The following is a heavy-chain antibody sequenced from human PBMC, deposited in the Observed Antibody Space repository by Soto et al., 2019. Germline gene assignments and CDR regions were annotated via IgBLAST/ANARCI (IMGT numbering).Heavy chain of an antibody. CDR1: GFSFSGSA. V-gene: IGHV3-73*01. Sequence: PGGSLRLSCAASGFSFSGSAMHWVRQASGKGLEWVGRIRSKPNNYATEYAASVQGRFTISRDDSKNTAYLHMNNLKTEDTAVYYCARVYDILTSAWLDPWGQGTLVTVSS. J-gene: IGHJ5*02. D-gene: IGHD3-9*01. CDR3: ARVYDILTSAWLDP. CDR2: IRSKPNNYAT.